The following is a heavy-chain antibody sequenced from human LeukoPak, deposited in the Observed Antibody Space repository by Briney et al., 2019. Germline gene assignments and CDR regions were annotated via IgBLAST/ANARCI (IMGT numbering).Heavy chain of an antibody. V-gene: IGHV3-23*01. CDR1: GLIFSSYA. D-gene: IGHD1-26*01. CDR3: ARDSGLYSGDAFDI. Sequence: GGSLRLSCAASGLIFSSYAMTWVRQAPGKGLEWVSSFGLYGGTTHYADSVKGRFTISRDNAKNSLYLQMNSLRAEDTAVYYCARDSGLYSGDAFDIWGQGTMVTVSS. CDR2: FGLYGGTT. J-gene: IGHJ3*02.